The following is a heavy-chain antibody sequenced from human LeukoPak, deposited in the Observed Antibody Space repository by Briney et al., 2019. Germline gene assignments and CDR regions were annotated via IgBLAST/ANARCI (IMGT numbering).Heavy chain of an antibody. CDR1: GFTFSSYG. CDR3: AKDRYCSGGSCYSFDY. D-gene: IGHD2-15*01. CDR2: IRYDGSNK. J-gene: IGHJ4*02. V-gene: IGHV3-30*02. Sequence: GGSLRLSCAASGFTFSSYGMHWVRQAPGKGLEWVAFIRYDGSNKYYADSVKGRFTISRDNSKNTLYLQMNSLRAGDTAVYYCAKDRYCSGGSCYSFDYWGQGTLVTVSS.